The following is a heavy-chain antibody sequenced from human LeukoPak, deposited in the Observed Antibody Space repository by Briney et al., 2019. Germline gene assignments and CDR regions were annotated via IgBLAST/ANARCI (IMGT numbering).Heavy chain of an antibody. D-gene: IGHD1-26*01. CDR1: GFTFSSFG. CDR2: ISGSGGST. Sequence: PGETLRLSCAASGFTFSSFGMSWVRQAPGKGLEWVAAISGSGGSTYYADSVKGRFTISRDNAKNSLYLQMNSLRAEDTAVYYCASLPLGYSGSFWGQGTLVTVSS. V-gene: IGHV3-23*01. J-gene: IGHJ4*02. CDR3: ASLPLGYSGSF.